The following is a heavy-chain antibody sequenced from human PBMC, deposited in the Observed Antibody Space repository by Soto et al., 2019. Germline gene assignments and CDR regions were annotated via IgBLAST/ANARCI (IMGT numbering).Heavy chain of an antibody. V-gene: IGHV1-46*03. CDR2: INPSGGST. CDR1: GYTFTSYY. J-gene: IGHJ5*02. Sequence: ASVKVSCKASGYTFTSYYMHWVRQAPGQGLEWMGIINPSGGSTSYAQKFQGRVTMTRDTSTSTVYMELSSLRSEDTAVYYCARGPLPAAEAGWFDPWGQGTLVTVSS. CDR3: ARGPLPAAEAGWFDP. D-gene: IGHD2-2*01.